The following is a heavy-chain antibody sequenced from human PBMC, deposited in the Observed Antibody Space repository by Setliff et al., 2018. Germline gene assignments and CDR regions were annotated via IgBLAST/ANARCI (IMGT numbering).Heavy chain of an antibody. CDR2: ISTYNGHT. CDR3: ARAPRGPLSVVLALDY. V-gene: IGHV1-18*01. Sequence: ASVKVSCKASGYTFTNYGFSWVRQAPGQGLEWMGWISTYNGHTNYAQKLQGRVTLTTGTATSTAYMELRSLRSDDTAVYYCARAPRGPLSVVLALDYWGQGTLVTVSS. J-gene: IGHJ4*02. CDR1: GYTFTNYG. D-gene: IGHD2-21*01.